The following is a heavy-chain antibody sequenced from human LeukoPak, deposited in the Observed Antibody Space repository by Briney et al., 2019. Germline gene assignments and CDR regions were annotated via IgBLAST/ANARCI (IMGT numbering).Heavy chain of an antibody. V-gene: IGHV3-30*18. J-gene: IGHJ3*02. D-gene: IGHD5-24*01. CDR2: ISYDGSNK. CDR1: GFTFSSYA. CDR3: VKSAGKDGYRDVFDI. Sequence: GGSLRLSCAASGFTFSSYAMSWVRQAPGKGLEWVAVISYDGSNKYYADSVKGRFTISRDNSKNTLYLQMNSLRAEDTAVYHCVKSAGKDGYRDVFDIWGQGTVVTVSS.